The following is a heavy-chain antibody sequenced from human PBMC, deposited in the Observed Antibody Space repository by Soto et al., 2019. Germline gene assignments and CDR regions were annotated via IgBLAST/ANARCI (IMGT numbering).Heavy chain of an antibody. CDR2: IYSSGST. CDR1: GGSISSGGYY. D-gene: IGHD5-18*01. CDR3: GRGTYTYGYAMDL. V-gene: IGHV4-31*03. J-gene: IGHJ5*02. Sequence: QVQLQESGPGLVKPSQTLSLTCSVSGGSISSGGYYWSWVRQHPGKGLEWIGYIYSSGSTYHNPCRESRDSVAIDTSKNHLSLNVTSVPPADTAVYVCGRGTYTYGYAMDLWGQGTLVTVSS.